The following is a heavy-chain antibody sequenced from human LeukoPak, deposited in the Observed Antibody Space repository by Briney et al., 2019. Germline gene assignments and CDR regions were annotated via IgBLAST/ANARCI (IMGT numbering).Heavy chain of an antibody. CDR1: GGSISSYY. D-gene: IGHD6-13*01. CDR3: ARAPQDGSNWSHYFDH. CDR2: IYNSGST. Sequence: SETLSLTCTVSGGSISSYYWSWIRQPPGXGLEWIGYIYNSGSTKYNPSLKSRVTISVDTSKNQISLKLNSVTPADTAVYYCARAPQDGSNWSHYFDHWGRGALVTVSS. J-gene: IGHJ4*02. V-gene: IGHV4-59*01.